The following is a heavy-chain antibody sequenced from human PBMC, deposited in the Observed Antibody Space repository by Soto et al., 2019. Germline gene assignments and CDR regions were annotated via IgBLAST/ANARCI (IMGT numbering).Heavy chain of an antibody. CDR2: IRSNADGGTA. CDR1: GFTFSNAW. D-gene: IGHD3-3*01. Sequence: EVQLVESGGGLVKPGGSVRLSCAASGFTFSNAWMNWVRQAPGKGLEWVGRIRSNADGGTADYAAPVKGRFTFSRDDLQNTLFRQMNSLKTEDTAVYFCTTSISGLVTVHWGQGTLVTVSS. J-gene: IGHJ4*02. CDR3: TTSISGLVTVH. V-gene: IGHV3-15*07.